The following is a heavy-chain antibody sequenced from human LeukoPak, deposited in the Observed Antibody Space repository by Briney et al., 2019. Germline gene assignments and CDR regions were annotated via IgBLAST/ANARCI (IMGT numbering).Heavy chain of an antibody. V-gene: IGHV1-18*01. CDR3: ARTTAYYSYMDV. D-gene: IGHD2-21*02. CDR2: ISAYSGGT. Sequence: ASVKVSCKASGYTFSNFGISWVRQAPGQGLEWMGWISAYSGGTNYAQKLQGRVTMTTDTSTSTAYMELRSLTSDDTAVYFCARTTAYYSYMDVWGKGTTVTVSS. J-gene: IGHJ6*03. CDR1: GYTFSNFG.